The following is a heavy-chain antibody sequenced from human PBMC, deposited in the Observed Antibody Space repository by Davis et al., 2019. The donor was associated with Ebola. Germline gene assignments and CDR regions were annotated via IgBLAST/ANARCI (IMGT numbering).Heavy chain of an antibody. J-gene: IGHJ4*02. V-gene: IGHV3-30-3*01. D-gene: IGHD6-19*01. CDR1: GFTFSSYA. CDR3: ARVSQWLAFDY. Sequence: PGGSLRLSCAASGFTFSSYAMHWVRQAPGKGLEWVAVISYDGSNKYYADSVKGRFTISRDNSKNTLYLQMNSLRAEDTAVYYCARVSQWLAFDYWGQGTLVTVSS. CDR2: ISYDGSNK.